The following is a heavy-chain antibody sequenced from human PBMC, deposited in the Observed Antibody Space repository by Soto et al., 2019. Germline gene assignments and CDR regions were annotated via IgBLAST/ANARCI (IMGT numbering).Heavy chain of an antibody. CDR3: ARDHHAADPVYYYYGMDV. D-gene: IGHD6-13*01. V-gene: IGHV3-33*01. Sequence: GGSLRLSCAASGFTFSSYGMHWVRQAPGKGLEWVAVIWYDGSNKYYADSVKGRFTISRDNSKNTLYLQMNSLRAEDTAVYYCARDHHAADPVYYYYGMDVWGQGTTVTVS. CDR2: IWYDGSNK. J-gene: IGHJ6*02. CDR1: GFTFSSYG.